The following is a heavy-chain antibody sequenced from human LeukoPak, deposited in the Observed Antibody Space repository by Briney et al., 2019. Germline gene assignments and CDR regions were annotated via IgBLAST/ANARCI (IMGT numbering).Heavy chain of an antibody. Sequence: PSETLSLTCTVSGGSISSSSYYWGWIRQPPGKGLEWIGGIYYSGSTYYNPSLKSRVTISVDTSKNQFSLKLSSVTAADTAVYYCARLHSSSWYYHYWGQGTLVTVSS. CDR1: GGSISSSSYY. J-gene: IGHJ4*02. CDR3: ARLHSSSWYYHY. D-gene: IGHD6-13*01. V-gene: IGHV4-39*01. CDR2: IYYSGST.